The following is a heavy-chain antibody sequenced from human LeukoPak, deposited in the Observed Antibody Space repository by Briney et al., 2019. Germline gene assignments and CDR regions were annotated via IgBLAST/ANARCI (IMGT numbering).Heavy chain of an antibody. V-gene: IGHV3-23*01. D-gene: IGHD3-22*01. CDR3: AKDYYYDSSGYYYGDAFDI. Sequence: GGSLRLSCAASGFTFSDYALAWVRQAPGKGLEWVSTISGSGGTTYSADSVKGRFTISRDNSKNNLYLQVNNLRAGDTAVYYCAKDYYYDSSGYYYGDAFDIGGQGTMVTVSS. CDR2: ISGSGGTT. J-gene: IGHJ3*02. CDR1: GFTFSDYA.